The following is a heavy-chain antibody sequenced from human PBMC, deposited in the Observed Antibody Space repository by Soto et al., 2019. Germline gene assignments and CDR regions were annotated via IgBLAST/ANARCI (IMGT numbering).Heavy chain of an antibody. CDR1: GGSFTGYY. D-gene: IGHD3-9*01. V-gene: IGHV4-34*01. J-gene: IGHJ5*02. Sequence: SLTCAAYGGSFTGYYWSWIRQPPGKGLEWIGEINYSGSTSYNPSLKSRITISIDTSRHQFSLKLASVAAADTAVYYCARGEILTGSVINWFDPWGQGTLVTVSS. CDR3: ARGEILTGSVINWFDP. CDR2: INYSGST.